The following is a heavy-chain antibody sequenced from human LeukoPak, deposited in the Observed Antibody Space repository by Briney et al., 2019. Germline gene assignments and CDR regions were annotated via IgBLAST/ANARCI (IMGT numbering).Heavy chain of an antibody. CDR1: GFTVSSYA. J-gene: IGHJ4*02. V-gene: IGHV3-23*01. CDR3: AKKMTITGWLYYFDY. Sequence: GGSLRLSCAVSGFTVSSYAMSWVRQAPGRGLEGVSAISDSGDSTYYADSVKGRFTVSRDNSKNTLYLQMNSLRAEDTAVYYCAKKMTITGWLYYFDYWGQGTLVTVSS. D-gene: IGHD5-24*01. CDR2: ISDSGDST.